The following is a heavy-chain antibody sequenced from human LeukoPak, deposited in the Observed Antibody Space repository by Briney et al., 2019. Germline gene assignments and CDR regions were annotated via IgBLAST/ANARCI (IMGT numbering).Heavy chain of an antibody. CDR3: ARDLGGAISPAEYYFDY. V-gene: IGHV1-46*01. Sequence: ASVKVSRKASGYTFTSYYMHWVRQAPGQGLEWMGIINPSGGSTSYAQKFQGRVTMTRDTSTSTVYMELSSLRSEDTAVYYCARDLGGAISPAEYYFDYWGQGTLVTVSS. D-gene: IGHD3-16*01. CDR2: INPSGGST. J-gene: IGHJ4*02. CDR1: GYTFTSYY.